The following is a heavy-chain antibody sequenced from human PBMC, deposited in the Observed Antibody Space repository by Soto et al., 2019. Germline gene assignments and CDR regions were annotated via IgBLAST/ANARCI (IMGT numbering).Heavy chain of an antibody. CDR1: GFTFSSYD. CDR2: IGTAGDT. V-gene: IGHV3-13*01. Sequence: GGSLRLSCAASGFTFSSYDMHWVRQATGKGLEWVSAIGTAGDTYYPGSVKGRFTISRENAKNSLYLQMNSLRAGDTAVYYCARGYSGYDTGPNVDYWGQGTLVTVSS. D-gene: IGHD5-12*01. J-gene: IGHJ4*02. CDR3: ARGYSGYDTGPNVDY.